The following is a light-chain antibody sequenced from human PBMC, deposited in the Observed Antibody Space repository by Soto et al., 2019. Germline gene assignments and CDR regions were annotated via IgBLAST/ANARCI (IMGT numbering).Light chain of an antibody. Sequence: SVLTRPRSVSGSPGQSVTISCTGTSSDVGGYYHVSWFQQHPGKAPKLLIYDVNKRPSGVPDRFSASKSGTTASLTISGLQVEDEADSYCYSYAGSYTFYVFGTGTKSPS. V-gene: IGLV2-11*01. J-gene: IGLJ1*01. CDR3: YSYAGSYTFYV. CDR2: DVN. CDR1: SSDVGGYYH.